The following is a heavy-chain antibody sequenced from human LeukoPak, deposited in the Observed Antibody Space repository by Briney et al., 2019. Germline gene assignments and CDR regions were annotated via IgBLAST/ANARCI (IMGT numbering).Heavy chain of an antibody. Sequence: PSETLSLTCTVSGYSISSGYYWGWIRQPPGKGLEWIGSIYHSGSTYYNPSLKSRVTISVDTSKNQFSLKLSSVTAADTAVYYCVKTTVTLDFQHWGQGTLVTVSS. CDR2: IYHSGST. CDR1: GYSISSGYY. D-gene: IGHD4-17*01. V-gene: IGHV4-38-2*02. CDR3: VKTTVTLDFQH. J-gene: IGHJ1*01.